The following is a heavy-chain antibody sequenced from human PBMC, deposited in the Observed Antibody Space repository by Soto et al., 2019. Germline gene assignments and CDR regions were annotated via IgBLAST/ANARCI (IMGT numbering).Heavy chain of an antibody. V-gene: IGHV1-2*04. CDR1: GYTFTGYY. Sequence: QVQLVQSGAEVKKPGASVKVSCKASGYTFTGYYMHWVRQAPGQGLEWMGWINPNSGGTNYAQKFQGWVTMTRDTSISTAYMELSRLRSDDTAVYYCARDSGGYCSSTSCYPYYGMDFWGQGTTFTVSS. J-gene: IGHJ6*02. D-gene: IGHD2-2*01. CDR2: INPNSGGT. CDR3: ARDSGGYCSSTSCYPYYGMDF.